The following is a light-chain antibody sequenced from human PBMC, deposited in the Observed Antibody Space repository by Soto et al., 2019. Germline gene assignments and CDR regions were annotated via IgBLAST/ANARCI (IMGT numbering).Light chain of an antibody. J-gene: IGLJ1*01. CDR1: SSDVGGYNY. V-gene: IGLV2-14*01. CDR3: SSYTSSSTYV. CDR2: EVS. Sequence: QSAVTQPASVSGSPGQSITISCTGTSSDVGGYNYVSWYQQHPGKAPKLMIYEVSNRPSGVSNRFSGSKSGNTASLTISGLQAEDEADYYCSSYTSSSTYVFGTGTNVTVL.